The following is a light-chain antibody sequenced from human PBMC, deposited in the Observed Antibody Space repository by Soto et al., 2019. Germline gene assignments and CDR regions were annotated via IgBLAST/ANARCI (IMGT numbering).Light chain of an antibody. Sequence: DIQMTQSPSSLSASVGDRVTITCRASQSISSYLNWYQQKPGKAPKLLIYAASSLQSGVPSRFSGSGSETDFTRTISSLQPEDFATYYCQQSYSTPEFTFGPGTKVDIK. J-gene: IGKJ3*01. CDR1: QSISSY. V-gene: IGKV1-39*01. CDR2: AAS. CDR3: QQSYSTPEFT.